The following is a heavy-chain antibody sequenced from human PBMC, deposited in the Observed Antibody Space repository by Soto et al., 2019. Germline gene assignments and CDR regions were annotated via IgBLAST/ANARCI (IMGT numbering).Heavy chain of an antibody. CDR1: GYTFTSYY. Sequence: GASVKVSCKASGYTFTSYYMHWVRQAPGQRLEWMGIINPSGGSTSYAQKFQGRVTMTRDTSTSTVYMELSSLRSEDTAVYYCARDFVVVVPAAMDLNYYGMDVWGQGTTVTVSS. V-gene: IGHV1-46*01. J-gene: IGHJ6*02. CDR2: INPSGGST. D-gene: IGHD2-2*01. CDR3: ARDFVVVVPAAMDLNYYGMDV.